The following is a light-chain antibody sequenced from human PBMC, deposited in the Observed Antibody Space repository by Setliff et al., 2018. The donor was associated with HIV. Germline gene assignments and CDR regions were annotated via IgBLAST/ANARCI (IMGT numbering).Light chain of an antibody. CDR1: NSDVGAYNY. V-gene: IGLV2-14*03. J-gene: IGLJ1*01. CDR3: ASYTGSNTLYV. Sequence: QSALTQPASVSGSPGQSITISCTGTNSDVGAYNYVSWYQQYPGEAPKLVIYDVSDRPSGVSRRFSGSKSGNTASLTISGLQAEDEADYYCASYTGSNTLYVFGTGTKGTVL. CDR2: DVS.